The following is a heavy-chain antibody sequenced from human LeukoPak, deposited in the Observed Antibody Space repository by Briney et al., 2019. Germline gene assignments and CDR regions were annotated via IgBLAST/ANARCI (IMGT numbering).Heavy chain of an antibody. CDR3: AKCRGYSYAFPDAFDI. V-gene: IGHV3-48*01. D-gene: IGHD5-18*01. J-gene: IGHJ3*02. CDR2: ISSSSSTI. CDR1: GFTFSSYS. Sequence: GGSLRLSCAASGFTFSSYSMNWVRQAPGKGLEWVSYISSSSSTIYYADSVKGRFTISRDNSQNTLYLQMNSLRAEDTAVYYCAKCRGYSYAFPDAFDIWGQGTVVTISS.